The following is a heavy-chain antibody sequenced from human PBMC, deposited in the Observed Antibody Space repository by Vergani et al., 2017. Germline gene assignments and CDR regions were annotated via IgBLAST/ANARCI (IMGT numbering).Heavy chain of an antibody. CDR3: AKEGRCSGGSCYGNWFDP. Sequence: EVQLLESGGGLVQPGGSLRLSCAASGFTFSSYAMSWVRQAPGKGLEWVSAISGSGGSTYYADSVKGRFTISRDNSKNTLYLQMNSLRAEDTAVYYCAKEGRCSGGSCYGNWFDPWGQGTLVTVSS. CDR1: GFTFSSYA. V-gene: IGHV3-23*01. CDR2: ISGSGGST. D-gene: IGHD2-15*01. J-gene: IGHJ5*02.